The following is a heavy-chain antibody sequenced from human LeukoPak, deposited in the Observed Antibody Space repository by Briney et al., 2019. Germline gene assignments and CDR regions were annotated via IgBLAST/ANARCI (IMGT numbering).Heavy chain of an antibody. CDR1: GFTFSSYT. D-gene: IGHD6-19*01. J-gene: IGHJ4*02. CDR3: ARGASSGWYDY. Sequence: PGGSLRLSCAASGFTFSSYTMNWVRQAPGKGLEWVSSISSSSDYIYYADSVKGRFTISRDNAKNSLYLQMNSLRAEDTAVYYCARGASSGWYDYWGQGTLVTVSS. V-gene: IGHV3-21*01. CDR2: ISSSSDYI.